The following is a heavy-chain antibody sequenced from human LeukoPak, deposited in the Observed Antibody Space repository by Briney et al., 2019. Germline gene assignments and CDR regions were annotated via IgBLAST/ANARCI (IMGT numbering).Heavy chain of an antibody. Sequence: GGSLRLSCAASGFTFSSYSMNWVRQAPGKGLEWVSSISSSSSYIYYADSVKGRFTISRDNAKNSLYLQMNSLRAEDTAVYYCARDNTLSSWYFTLNYYYYYGMDVWGKGTTVTVSS. CDR2: ISSSSSYI. J-gene: IGHJ6*04. V-gene: IGHV3-21*01. CDR1: GFTFSSYS. D-gene: IGHD6-13*01. CDR3: ARDNTLSSWYFTLNYYYYYGMDV.